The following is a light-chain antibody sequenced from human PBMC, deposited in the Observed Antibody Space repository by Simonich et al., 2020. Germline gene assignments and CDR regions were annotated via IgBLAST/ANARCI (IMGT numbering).Light chain of an antibody. CDR3: QSYDSSHVV. CDR2: GNS. J-gene: IGLJ2*01. Sequence: QSVLTQPPSVSGAPGQRVTISCTGSCSNIGAGYDVHWSQQLPGTAPKLLIYGNSNRPSGVPDRFSGSKSGTSASLAITGLQAEDEADYYCQSYDSSHVVFGGGTKLTVL. V-gene: IGLV1-40*01. CDR1: CSNIGAGYD.